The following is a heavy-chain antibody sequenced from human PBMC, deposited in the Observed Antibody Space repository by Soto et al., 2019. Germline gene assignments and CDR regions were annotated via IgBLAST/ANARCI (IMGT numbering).Heavy chain of an antibody. V-gene: IGHV3-72*01. CDR2: SRYKSNDYAT. Sequence: PGGSLRLSCAASGFAFSGCRMHWVRQASGKGLEWVGRSRYKSNDYATAYAASVRDRFTVSRDESENLLYLQMNSLRMEDTAVYFCVRDSRLYGFDYWGQGTLVTVSP. J-gene: IGHJ4*02. CDR1: GFAFSGCR. D-gene: IGHD3-16*01. CDR3: VRDSRLYGFDY.